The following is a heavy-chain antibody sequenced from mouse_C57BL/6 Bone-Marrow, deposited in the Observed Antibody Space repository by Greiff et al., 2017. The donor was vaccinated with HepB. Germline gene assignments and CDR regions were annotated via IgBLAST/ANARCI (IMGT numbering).Heavy chain of an antibody. Sequence: VQLQQSGAELVRPGASVKLSCKASGYTFTDYYINWVKQRPGQGLEWIARIYPGSGNTYYNEKFKGKATLTAEKSSSTAYMQLSSLTSEDSAVYFCARALLRYYYAMDYWGQGTSVTVSS. CDR3: ARALLRYYYAMDY. V-gene: IGHV1-76*01. CDR2: IYPGSGNT. D-gene: IGHD1-1*01. CDR1: GYTFTDYY. J-gene: IGHJ4*01.